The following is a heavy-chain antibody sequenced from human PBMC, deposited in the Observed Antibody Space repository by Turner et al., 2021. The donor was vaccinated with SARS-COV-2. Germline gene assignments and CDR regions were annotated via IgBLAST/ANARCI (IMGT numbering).Heavy chain of an antibody. CDR3: ARHQGSGSGYDHGMNV. J-gene: IGHJ6*02. Sequence: QVQLQESGPGLVRPSETLSLTWTVSGGSISSKSWSWIRQSPGRGLEWIGYFYKIGSIDYNPSLRSRVTISVDTSKNQLSLNLISVTAADTAVYYCARHQGSGSGYDHGMNVWGQGTAVIVSS. CDR2: FYKIGSI. CDR1: GGSISSKS. D-gene: IGHD2-15*01. V-gene: IGHV4-59*08.